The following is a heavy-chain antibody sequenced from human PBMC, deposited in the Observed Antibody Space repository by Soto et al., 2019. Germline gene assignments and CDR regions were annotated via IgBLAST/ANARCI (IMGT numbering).Heavy chain of an antibody. CDR1: GFSLTTDRVG. D-gene: IGHD1-26*01. V-gene: IGHV2-5*02. J-gene: IGHJ4*02. CDR3: AHAYGGRSLY. CDR2: IYWDDSK. Sequence: QITLKESGPTLVKPTQTLTLTCTFSGFSLTTDRVGVGWIRQPPGEALEWLAVIYWDDSKTYRPSLESRLTSTKDTSKNPVALTMTNMDSLDTATYYFAHAYGGRSLYWGQGTLVTVSS.